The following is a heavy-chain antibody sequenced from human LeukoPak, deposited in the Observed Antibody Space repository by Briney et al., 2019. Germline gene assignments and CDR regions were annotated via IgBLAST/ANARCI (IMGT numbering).Heavy chain of an antibody. D-gene: IGHD3-16*01. V-gene: IGHV3-23*01. CDR3: AKVRNGLIPNDY. Sequence: PGGSLRLSCAASGFTFSSYAMSWVRQAPGKGLEWVLAITGSGGSTYYADSVKGRFTMSRDNSKSTVYLQVNSLRAEDTAVYYCAKVRNGLIPNDYWGQGTLVTVSS. CDR2: ITGSGGST. CDR1: GFTFSSYA. J-gene: IGHJ4*02.